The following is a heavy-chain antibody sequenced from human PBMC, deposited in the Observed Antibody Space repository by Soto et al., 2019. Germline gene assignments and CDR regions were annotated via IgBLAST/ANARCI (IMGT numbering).Heavy chain of an antibody. Sequence: QVQLQESGPGLVKPSQTLSLTCTVSGGSISSGGYYWSWIRQHPGKGLEWIGYIYYSGSTYYNPSLKSRATISVDTSKNQFSLKLSSVTAADTAVYYCARRTIDYGVGDIGAFDIWGQGTMVTVSS. CDR2: IYYSGST. D-gene: IGHD4-17*01. CDR3: ARRTIDYGVGDIGAFDI. J-gene: IGHJ3*02. V-gene: IGHV4-31*03. CDR1: GGSISSGGYY.